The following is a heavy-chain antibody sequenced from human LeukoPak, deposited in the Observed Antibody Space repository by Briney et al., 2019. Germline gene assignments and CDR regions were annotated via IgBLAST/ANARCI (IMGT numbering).Heavy chain of an antibody. V-gene: IGHV3-11*04. CDR3: ARVRPKDYGVAFYI. CDR2: ISSSGSTI. CDR1: GFTFSDYY. D-gene: IGHD4-17*01. Sequence: PGRSLRLSWAASGFTFSDYYMSWIRQAPGKVLEWVSYISSSGSTIYYADSVKGRFTISRDNATNSLYLQMNSLRAEDTAVYYCARVRPKDYGVAFYIWGEGTMVTASS. J-gene: IGHJ3*02.